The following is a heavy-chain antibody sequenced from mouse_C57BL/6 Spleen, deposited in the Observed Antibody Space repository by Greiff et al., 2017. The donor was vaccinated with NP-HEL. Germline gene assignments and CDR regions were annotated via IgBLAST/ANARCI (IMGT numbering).Heavy chain of an antibody. CDR1: GYSITSGYY. CDR3: ARAGYYGSSYTWFAY. D-gene: IGHD1-1*01. V-gene: IGHV3-6*01. J-gene: IGHJ3*01. CDR2: ISYDGSN. Sequence: DVKLQESGPGLVKPSQSLSLTCSVTGYSITSGYYWNWIRQFPGNKLEWMGYISYDGSNNYNPSLKNRISITRDTSKNQFFLKLNSVTTEDTATYYCARAGYYGSSYTWFAYWGQGTLVTVSA.